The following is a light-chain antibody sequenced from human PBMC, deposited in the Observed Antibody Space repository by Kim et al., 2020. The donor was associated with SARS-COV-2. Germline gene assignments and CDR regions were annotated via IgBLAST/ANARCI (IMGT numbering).Light chain of an antibody. CDR1: SLRSYY. CDR3: NSRDSSGNHLV. V-gene: IGLV3-19*01. J-gene: IGLJ3*02. Sequence: ALGQTVTITCQGDSLRSYYASWYQQKPGQAPVLVIYGKNNRPSGIPDRFSGSSSGNTASLTITGAQAEDEADYYCNSRDSSGNHLVFGGRTKLTVL. CDR2: GKN.